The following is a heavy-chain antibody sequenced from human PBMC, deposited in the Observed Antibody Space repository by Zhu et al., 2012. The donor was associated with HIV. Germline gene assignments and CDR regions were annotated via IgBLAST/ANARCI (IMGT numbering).Heavy chain of an antibody. Sequence: EVQLVESGGGLVQPGGSLRLSCAASGFTLSSYWMHWVRQAPGKGLVWVSRINSDGSSTSYADSVKGRFTISRDNAKNTLYLQMNSLRAEDTAVYYCARDRFWGQAFDIWGQGTMVTVSS. V-gene: IGHV3-74*01. CDR2: INSDGSST. J-gene: IGHJ3*02. D-gene: IGHD3-16*01. CDR1: GFTLSSYW. CDR3: ARDRFWGQAFDI.